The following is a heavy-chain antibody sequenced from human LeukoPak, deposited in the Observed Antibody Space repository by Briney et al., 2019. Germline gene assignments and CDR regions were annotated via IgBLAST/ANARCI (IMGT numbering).Heavy chain of an antibody. V-gene: IGHV1-2*02. CDR1: GYTFTGYY. J-gene: IGHJ4*02. CDR3: ARDEITYYYGSGSYYYFDY. Sequence: GASVKVPCKASGYTFTGYYMHWVRQAPGQGLEWMGWINPNSGGTNYAQKFQGRVTMTRDTSISTAYMELSRLRSDDTAVYYCARDEITYYYGSGSYYYFDYWGQGTLVTVSS. D-gene: IGHD3-10*01. CDR2: INPNSGGT.